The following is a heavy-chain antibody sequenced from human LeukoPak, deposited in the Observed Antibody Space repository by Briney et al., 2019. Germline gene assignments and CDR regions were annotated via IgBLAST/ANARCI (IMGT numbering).Heavy chain of an antibody. CDR3: GSGQWLVGVFY. CDR1: GHTFTGYY. V-gene: IGHV1-2*02. J-gene: IGHJ4*02. CDR2: INPNSGVT. D-gene: IGHD6-19*01. Sequence: ASAKVSCRASGHTFTGYYMHWVRQAPGQGLEWLGWINPNSGVTNYAQKFQGRITMTRDTSITTVYMELSSLTSDDTAVYYCGSGQWLVGVFYWGQGTLVTVSS.